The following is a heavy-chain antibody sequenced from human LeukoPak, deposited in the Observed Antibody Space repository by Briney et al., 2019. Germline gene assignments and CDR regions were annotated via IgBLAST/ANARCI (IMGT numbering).Heavy chain of an antibody. J-gene: IGHJ4*02. D-gene: IGHD3-10*01. Sequence: GSLRLSCAASGFTFSDHYMSWIRQPPGKGLEWIGEINHSGSTNYNPSLKSRVTISVDTSKNQFSLKLSSVTAADTAVYYCARDLGITMVRDWGQGTLVTVSS. CDR1: GFTFSDHY. CDR2: INHSGST. V-gene: IGHV4-34*01. CDR3: ARDLGITMVRD.